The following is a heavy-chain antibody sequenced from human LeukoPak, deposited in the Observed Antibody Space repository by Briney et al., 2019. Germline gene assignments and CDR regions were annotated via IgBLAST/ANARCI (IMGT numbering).Heavy chain of an antibody. V-gene: IGHV3-30-3*01. CDR1: GFTFSSYA. CDR3: ARQGVAFDY. Sequence: GGSLRLSCAASGFTFSSYAMHWVRQAPGKGLEWVAVISYDGSNKYYADSVKGRFTISRDNSKNTLYLQMNSLRAEDTAVYYCARQGVAFDYWGQGTLVTVSS. CDR2: ISYDGSNK. D-gene: IGHD3-16*01. J-gene: IGHJ4*02.